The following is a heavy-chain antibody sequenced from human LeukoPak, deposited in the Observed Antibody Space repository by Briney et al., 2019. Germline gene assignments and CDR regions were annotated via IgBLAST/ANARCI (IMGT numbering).Heavy chain of an antibody. D-gene: IGHD6-13*01. CDR3: ARDLKYSSSWDNWFDP. CDR1: GDTFTSYG. V-gene: IGHV1-18*01. Sequence: ASVKISCKGSGDTFTSYGISWVRQAPGQGLEWMGWISAYNGNTNYAQKLQGRVTMTTDTSTSTAYMQLRSLRSDDTAVYYCARDLKYSSSWDNWFDPWGQGTLVTVSS. J-gene: IGHJ5*02. CDR2: ISAYNGNT.